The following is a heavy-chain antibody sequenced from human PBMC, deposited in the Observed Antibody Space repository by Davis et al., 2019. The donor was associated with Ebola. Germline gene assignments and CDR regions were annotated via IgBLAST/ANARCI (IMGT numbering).Heavy chain of an antibody. Sequence: ESLKISCKGSGYSFTRYWIGWVRQMPGKGLEWMGIIYPGDSDTRYSPSFQGQVTISADRSISTAYLQWSSLKASDTAMYYCARQTTVTTDFDYWGQGTLVTVSS. CDR2: IYPGDSDT. CDR1: GYSFTRYW. V-gene: IGHV5-51*01. CDR3: ARQTTVTTDFDY. D-gene: IGHD4-17*01. J-gene: IGHJ4*02.